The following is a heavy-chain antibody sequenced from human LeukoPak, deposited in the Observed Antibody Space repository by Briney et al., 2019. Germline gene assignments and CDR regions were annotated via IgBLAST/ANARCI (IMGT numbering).Heavy chain of an antibody. J-gene: IGHJ4*02. Sequence: PSGGSLRLSCAASGFTFSIHWMHWARQAPGKGLVWVSRINGAGSRTSYADSVKGRFTISRDNSKNTPYLQMNSLRADDTAVYYCARIYPRLAAAGNWGQGTLVTVSS. CDR2: INGAGSRT. D-gene: IGHD6-13*01. CDR3: ARIYPRLAAAGN. CDR1: GFTFSIHW. V-gene: IGHV3-74*01.